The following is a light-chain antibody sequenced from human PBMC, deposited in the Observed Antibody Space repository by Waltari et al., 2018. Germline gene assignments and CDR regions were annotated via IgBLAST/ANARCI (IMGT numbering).Light chain of an antibody. CDR3: CSYAGSTTLI. V-gene: IGLV2-23*02. Sequence: QSALTQPASVSGSPGQSITISCTGTSSDVGDYNSVSWYQQHPGKAPKLMIYSVSKGPSGVSDGFSGSKSDNTAALTISGLQAEDEADYYCCSYAGSTTLIFGGGTKLTVL. CDR1: SSDVGDYNS. J-gene: IGLJ2*01. CDR2: SVS.